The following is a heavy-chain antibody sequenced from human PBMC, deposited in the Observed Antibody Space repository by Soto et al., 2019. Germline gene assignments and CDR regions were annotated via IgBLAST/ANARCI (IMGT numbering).Heavy chain of an antibody. CDR1: VEPMTGGYY. V-gene: IGHV4-38-2*01. CDR3: ARGWYYFDV. CDR2: IYYGGTT. D-gene: IGHD2-15*01. Sequence: SETLSLTCDVSVEPMTGGYYWGWIRQSPGKGLEWIGSIYYGGTTYYNPSLRSRLAISIDTSKNQFSLRPSSVTAADTALYYCARGWYYFDVWGQGSLVTVSS. J-gene: IGHJ4*02.